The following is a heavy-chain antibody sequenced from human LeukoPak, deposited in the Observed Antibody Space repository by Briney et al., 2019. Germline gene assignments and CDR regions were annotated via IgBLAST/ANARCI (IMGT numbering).Heavy chain of an antibody. D-gene: IGHD3-22*01. CDR2: LYYSRTT. J-gene: IGHJ4*02. V-gene: IGHV4-39*01. CDR1: GGSISSGSHH. CDR3: ARGAYYYED. Sequence: SETLSLTCTVSGGSISSGSHHWGWFRQSPGKGLEWIGSLYYSRTTYYNPSLNSRVTISVVTSKNQFSLQLNSVTAADTAVYYCARGAYYYEDWGQGTLVTVSS.